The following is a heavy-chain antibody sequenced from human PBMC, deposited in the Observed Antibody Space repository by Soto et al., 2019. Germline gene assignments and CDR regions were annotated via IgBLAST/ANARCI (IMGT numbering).Heavy chain of an antibody. CDR1: GFTFSSYS. J-gene: IGHJ6*03. CDR3: ARDGGGYSGYDPAYFYYYYMDV. Sequence: GGSLRLSCAASGFTFSSYSMNWVRQAPGKGLEWVSSISSSSSYIYYADSVKGRFTISRDNAKNSLYLQMNSLRAEDTAVYYCARDGGGYSGYDPAYFYYYYMDVWGKGTTVTVSS. CDR2: ISSSSSYI. D-gene: IGHD5-12*01. V-gene: IGHV3-21*01.